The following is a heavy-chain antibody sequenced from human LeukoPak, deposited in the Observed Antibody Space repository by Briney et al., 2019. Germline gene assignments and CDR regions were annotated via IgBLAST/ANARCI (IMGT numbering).Heavy chain of an antibody. CDR3: ARGVPRRGTLSPESRLDGSGVHFDY. Sequence: GGSLRLSCAASGFTFSDFYMSWIRQAPGKGLEWVSYISSSGNTKYYADSVKGRFTMSRDNAKNSLYLQMDSLRAEDTAVYYCARGVPRRGTLSPESRLDGSGVHFDYWGQGTLVTVSS. V-gene: IGHV3-11*04. J-gene: IGHJ4*02. CDR2: ISSSGNTK. CDR1: GFTFSDFY. D-gene: IGHD3-10*01.